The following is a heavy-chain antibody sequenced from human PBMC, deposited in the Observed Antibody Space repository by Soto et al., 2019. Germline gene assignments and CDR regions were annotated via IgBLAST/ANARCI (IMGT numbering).Heavy chain of an antibody. J-gene: IGHJ6*02. CDR3: ARDIMVRGRSYYGMDV. CDR2: IWSDGSNE. CDR1: GFTFSTYG. Sequence: QVQLVESRGGVVQPGMSLRLSCAASGFTFSTYGVHWVRQAPGKGLEWVAVIWSDGSNEYYADSVKGRFTISRDNSKNTLFLQMDSLTTEDTAVYYCARDIMVRGRSYYGMDVWGQGTTVTVSS. D-gene: IGHD3-10*01. V-gene: IGHV3-33*01.